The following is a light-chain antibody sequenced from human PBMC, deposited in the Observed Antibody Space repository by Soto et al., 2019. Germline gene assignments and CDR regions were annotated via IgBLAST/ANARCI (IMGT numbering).Light chain of an antibody. Sequence: EIVLTQSPGTLSLSPGERATRSCRASQSVSSSYLAWYQQKPGQAPRLLIYDASNRATGIPARFSGSGSGTDFTLTISSLEPEDFALYYCQQCYNWPQWTFGQGTKVDIK. CDR2: DAS. CDR1: QSVSSSY. V-gene: IGKV3-11*01. J-gene: IGKJ1*01. CDR3: QQCYNWPQWT.